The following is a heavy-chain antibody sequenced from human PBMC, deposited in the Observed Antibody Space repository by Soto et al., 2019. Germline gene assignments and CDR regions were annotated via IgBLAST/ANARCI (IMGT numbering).Heavy chain of an antibody. V-gene: IGHV3-30*03. D-gene: IGHD2-15*01. CDR2: ISYDGSNK. Sequence: GGSLRLSCAASGFTFNSYDMHWVRQAPGKGLEWVAVISYDGSNKYYADSVKGRFTISRDNSKHTLSLQMNSLRAEDPAVYYCARTGGYCSGGSCFDYWGQGTLVTVSS. CDR1: GFTFNSYD. CDR3: ARTGGYCSGGSCFDY. J-gene: IGHJ4*02.